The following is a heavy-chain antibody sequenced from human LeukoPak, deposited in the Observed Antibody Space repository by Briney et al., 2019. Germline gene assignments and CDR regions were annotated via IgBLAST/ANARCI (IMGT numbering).Heavy chain of an antibody. CDR1: GGSFSGYY. CDR2: IIHSGRT. CDR3: ARDPRPPIVVVPAAIRGFNY. Sequence: SETLSLTCGVYGGSFSGYYWTWIRQSPGMGLEWIGEIIHSGRTNYNPSLTSRVSISVDTSKNQFSLELSSVTAADTAVYYCARDPRPPIVVVPAAIRGFNYWGQGTLVTVSS. D-gene: IGHD2-2*02. V-gene: IGHV4-34*12. J-gene: IGHJ4*02.